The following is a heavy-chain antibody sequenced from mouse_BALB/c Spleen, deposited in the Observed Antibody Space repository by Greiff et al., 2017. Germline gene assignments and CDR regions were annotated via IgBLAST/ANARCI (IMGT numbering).Heavy chain of an antibody. J-gene: IGHJ1*01. CDR3: TRHYWYFDV. CDR2: IRLKSNNYAT. Sequence: EVKVEESGGGLVQPGGSMKLSCVASGFTFSNYWMNWVRQSPEKGLEWVAEIRLKSNNYATHYAESVKGRFTISRDDSKSSVYLQMNNLRAEDTGIYYCTRHYWYFDVWGAGTTVTVSS. CDR1: GFTFSNYW. V-gene: IGHV6-6*02.